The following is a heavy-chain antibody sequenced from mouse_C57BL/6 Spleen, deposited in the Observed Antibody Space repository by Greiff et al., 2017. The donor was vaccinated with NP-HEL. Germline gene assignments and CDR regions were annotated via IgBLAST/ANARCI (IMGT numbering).Heavy chain of an antibody. CDR2: ISDGGSYT. CDR3: ARDGLGLFAY. D-gene: IGHD4-1*01. J-gene: IGHJ3*01. CDR1: GFTFSSYA. V-gene: IGHV5-4*01. Sequence: EVQLVESGGGLVKPGGSLKLSCAASGFTFSSYAMSWVRQTPEKRLGWVATISDGGSYTYYPDNVKGRFTISRDNAKNNLYLQMSHLKSEDTAMYYCARDGLGLFAYWGQGTLVTVSA.